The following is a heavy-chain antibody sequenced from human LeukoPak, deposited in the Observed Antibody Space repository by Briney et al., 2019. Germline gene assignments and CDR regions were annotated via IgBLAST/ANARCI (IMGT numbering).Heavy chain of an antibody. V-gene: IGHV3-23*01. D-gene: IGHD6-19*01. Sequence: RPGGSLRLSCTPSGFTFSNAWMSWVRQAPGKGLEWVSAISGSGGSTYYADSVKGRFTISRDNSKNTLYLQMNSLRAEDTAVYYCAKFPSGWLPDNWFDPWGQGTLVTVSS. J-gene: IGHJ5*02. CDR3: AKFPSGWLPDNWFDP. CDR2: ISGSGGST. CDR1: GFTFSNAW.